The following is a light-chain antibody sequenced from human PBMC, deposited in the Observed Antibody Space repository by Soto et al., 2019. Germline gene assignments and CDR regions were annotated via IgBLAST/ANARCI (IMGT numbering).Light chain of an antibody. CDR3: QQYNNWVT. V-gene: IGKV3-15*01. CDR1: QSVSSN. CDR2: GAS. J-gene: IGKJ5*01. Sequence: EIVMTQSPATLSVSPGERATLSCRASQSVSSNLAWYQQKSGQAPRLLIYGASTRPTGIPARFSGSGSGTEFTLTISSLQSEDFAVYYCQQYNNWVTFGQGTRLEIK.